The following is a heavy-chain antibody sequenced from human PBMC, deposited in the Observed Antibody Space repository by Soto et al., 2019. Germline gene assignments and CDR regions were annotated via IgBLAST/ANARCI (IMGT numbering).Heavy chain of an antibody. Sequence: PSETLSLTCTVSGGSISSYYWSWIRQPPGKGLEWIGYVHDSWGSNYNPSLKSRVSMSLDTSKNQFSLKLISVTAADTAVYYCARADDYKSSWFDPWGQGTLVTVSS. V-gene: IGHV4-59*01. CDR2: VHDSWGS. CDR3: ARADDYKSSWFDP. D-gene: IGHD4-4*01. CDR1: GGSISSYY. J-gene: IGHJ5*02.